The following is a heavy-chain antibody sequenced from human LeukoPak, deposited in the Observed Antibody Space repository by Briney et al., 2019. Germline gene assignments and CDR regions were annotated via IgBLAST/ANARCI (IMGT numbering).Heavy chain of an antibody. Sequence: PSETLSLTCAVYGGSFSGYYWSWIRQPPGKGLEWIGEITHSGSTNYNPSLKSRVTISVDTSKNQFSLKLSSVTAADTAVYYCARGLKSPSRRITMVRGVIGGAFDIWGQGTMVTVSS. J-gene: IGHJ3*02. V-gene: IGHV4-34*01. CDR2: ITHSGST. CDR1: GGSFSGYY. CDR3: ARGLKSPSRRITMVRGVIGGAFDI. D-gene: IGHD3-10*01.